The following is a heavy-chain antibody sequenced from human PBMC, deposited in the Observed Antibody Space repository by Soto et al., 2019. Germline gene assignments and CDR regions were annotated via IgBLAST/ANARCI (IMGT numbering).Heavy chain of an antibody. CDR1: GGSISSYY. CDR3: ARALSLRYFDWLLAGNYYYYYMDV. Sequence: SETLSLTCTVSGGSISSYYWSWIRQPPGKGLEWIGYIYYSGSTNYNPSLKSRVTISVDTSKNQFSLKLSSVTAADTAVYYCARALSLRYFDWLLAGNYYYYYMDVWGKGTTVTVSS. D-gene: IGHD3-9*01. CDR2: IYYSGST. V-gene: IGHV4-59*01. J-gene: IGHJ6*03.